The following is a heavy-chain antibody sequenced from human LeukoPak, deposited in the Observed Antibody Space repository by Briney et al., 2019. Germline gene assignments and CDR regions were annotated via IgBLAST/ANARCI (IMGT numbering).Heavy chain of an antibody. Sequence: PSETLSLTCTVSGDSISSNYWSWIRQPPGKGLEWIGYISNSGSTKYNPSLRSRVTISVDTPKNLFSLKLTSMTAADTAFYCARCRDEFADYGFTSWGQGTLATVSS. D-gene: IGHD4-17*01. CDR1: GDSISSNY. CDR2: ISNSGST. V-gene: IGHV4-59*01. J-gene: IGHJ1*01. CDR3: ARCRDEFADYGFTS.